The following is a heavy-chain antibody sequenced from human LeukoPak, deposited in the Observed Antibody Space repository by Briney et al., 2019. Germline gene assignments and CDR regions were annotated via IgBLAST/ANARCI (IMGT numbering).Heavy chain of an antibody. CDR1: GGTFSSYT. J-gene: IGHJ4*02. D-gene: IGHD7-27*01. Sequence: GASVKVSCKASGGTFSSYTISWVRQAPGQGLEWMGWISAYNGNTNYAQKLQGRVTMTTDTSTSTAYMELRSLRSDDTAVYYCALTTGDNLTFDYWGQGTLVTVSS. V-gene: IGHV1-18*01. CDR3: ALTTGDNLTFDY. CDR2: ISAYNGNT.